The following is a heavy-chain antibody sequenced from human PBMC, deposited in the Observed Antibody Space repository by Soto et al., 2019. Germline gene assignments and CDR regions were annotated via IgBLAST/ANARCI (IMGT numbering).Heavy chain of an antibody. CDR3: ARIITMVRGVYYFDY. D-gene: IGHD3-10*01. Sequence: NPSETLSLTCTVSGGSISSYYWSWIRQPAGKGLEWIGRIYTSGSTNYNPSLKSRVTMSVDTSKNQFSLKLSSVTAADTAVYYCARIITMVRGVYYFDYWGQGTLVTVSS. V-gene: IGHV4-4*07. CDR1: GGSISSYY. CDR2: IYTSGST. J-gene: IGHJ4*02.